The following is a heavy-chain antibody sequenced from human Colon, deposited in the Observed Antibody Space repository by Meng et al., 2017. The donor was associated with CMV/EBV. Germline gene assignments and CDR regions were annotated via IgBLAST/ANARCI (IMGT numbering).Heavy chain of an antibody. J-gene: IGHJ6*02. D-gene: IGHD2-2*01. V-gene: IGHV3-48*03. CDR2: ISDGGSTM. CDR1: GFSLSGYE. CDR3: ARGRSLIIPDFVVLPTSTKTQDYYVMDV. Sequence: GESLKIPCAASGFSLSGYEMAWVRQAPGKGLEWIAYISDGGSTMDYADSVRGRFTISRDTAHNSVFLQMNSLRGEDTAVYFWARGRSLIIPDFVVLPTSTKTQDYYVMDVWGQGTTVTVSS.